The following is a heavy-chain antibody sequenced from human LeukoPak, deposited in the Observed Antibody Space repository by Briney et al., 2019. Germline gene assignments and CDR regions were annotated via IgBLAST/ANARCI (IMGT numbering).Heavy chain of an antibody. CDR2: IRYDGSNK. Sequence: GESLRLSCAASGFTFSDYAMDWVRQAPGKGLEWVAVIRYDGSNKYYADSVMGRFTISRDNSKNTLYLQMDSLRAEDTAVYYCARDSYGLDYWGQGTLVTVSS. CDR3: ARDSYGLDY. D-gene: IGHD5-18*01. V-gene: IGHV3-33*08. CDR1: GFTFSDYA. J-gene: IGHJ4*02.